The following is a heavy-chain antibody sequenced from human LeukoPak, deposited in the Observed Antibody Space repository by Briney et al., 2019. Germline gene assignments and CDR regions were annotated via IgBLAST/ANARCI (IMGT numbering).Heavy chain of an antibody. CDR3: ARGSYSSSWYSQKPDFDY. CDR1: GFTFSSYS. V-gene: IGHV3-21*01. D-gene: IGHD6-13*01. CDR2: ISSSSYI. J-gene: IGHJ4*02. Sequence: GGSLRLSCAASGFTFSSYSMNWVRQAPGKGLEWVSSISSSSYIYYADSVKGRFTISRDNAKNSLYLQMNSLRAEDTAVYYCARGSYSSSWYSQKPDFDYWGQGTLVTVSS.